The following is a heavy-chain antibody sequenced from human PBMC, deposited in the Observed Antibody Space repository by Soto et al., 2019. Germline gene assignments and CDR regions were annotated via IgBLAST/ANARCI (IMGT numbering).Heavy chain of an antibody. D-gene: IGHD5-18*01. Sequence: QVQLQQWGAGLLKPSETLSLTCAVYGGSFSGYYWSWIRQPPGKGLEWIGEINHSGSTNYNPSLKSRVTISVDTSKNQFSLKLSSVTAADTAVYYCARVTRDYVDTAMAYPDYWGQGTLVTVSS. V-gene: IGHV4-34*01. CDR3: ARVTRDYVDTAMAYPDY. J-gene: IGHJ4*02. CDR2: INHSGST. CDR1: GGSFSGYY.